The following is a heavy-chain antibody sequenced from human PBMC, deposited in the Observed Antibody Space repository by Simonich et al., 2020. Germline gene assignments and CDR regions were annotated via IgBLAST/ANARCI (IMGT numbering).Heavy chain of an antibody. CDR3: ARDFRLQLVEIGTYYYYGMDV. Sequence: EVQLVESGGGLVQPGGSLRLSCAASGFTFSSYEMHWVRQAPGKGLEWVSYISSRGSTIYYADSVKGRFTISRDNAKNSLYRQMNSRRAEDTAVYYCARDFRLQLVEIGTYYYYGMDVWGQGTTVTVSS. D-gene: IGHD6-6*01. CDR2: ISSRGSTI. CDR1: GFTFSSYE. J-gene: IGHJ6*02. V-gene: IGHV3-48*03.